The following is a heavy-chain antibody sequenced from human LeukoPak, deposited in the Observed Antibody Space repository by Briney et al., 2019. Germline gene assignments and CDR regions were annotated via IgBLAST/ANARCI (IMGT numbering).Heavy chain of an antibody. CDR1: GFTFSSYV. V-gene: IGHV3-30*18. J-gene: IGHJ4*02. Sequence: GGSLRLSCAASGFTFSSYVMHWVRQAPGKGLEWVAVISYDGSNKYYADSVKGRFTISRDNSKNTLYLQMNSLRAEDTAVYYCAKNGGGDDAFDYWGQGTLVTVSS. CDR3: AKNGGGDDAFDY. CDR2: ISYDGSNK. D-gene: IGHD2-21*02.